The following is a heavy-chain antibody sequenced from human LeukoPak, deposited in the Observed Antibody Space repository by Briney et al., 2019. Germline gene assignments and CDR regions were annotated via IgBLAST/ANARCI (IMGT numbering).Heavy chain of an antibody. CDR1: GGSISSSSYY. J-gene: IGHJ4*02. CDR3: ARGGYSYGFDY. Sequence: SETLSLTCTVSGGSISSSSYYWSWIRQPPGKGLEWIGYIYYSGSTYYNPSLKSRVTISVDTSKNQFSLKLSSVTAADTAVYYCARGGYSYGFDYWGQGTLVTVSS. D-gene: IGHD5-18*01. V-gene: IGHV4-30-4*01. CDR2: IYYSGST.